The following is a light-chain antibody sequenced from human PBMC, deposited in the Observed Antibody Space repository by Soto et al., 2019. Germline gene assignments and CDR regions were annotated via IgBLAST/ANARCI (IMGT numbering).Light chain of an antibody. V-gene: IGLV3-21*04. CDR2: YDS. J-gene: IGLJ7*01. Sequence: SYELTQPPSVSVAPGQTATITCGGNNIGSKSVHWYQQKTGQAPVVVIYYDSDRPSGIRERFSGSNSGNTATLTISRVEAGDEADYYCQVWDSSSDHVVFGGGTQLTVL. CDR3: QVWDSSSDHVV. CDR1: NIGSKS.